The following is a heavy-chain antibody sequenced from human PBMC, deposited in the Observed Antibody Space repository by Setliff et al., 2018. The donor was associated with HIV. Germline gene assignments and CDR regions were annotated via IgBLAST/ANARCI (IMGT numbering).Heavy chain of an antibody. D-gene: IGHD2-15*01. CDR3: VVYFIGNGGRGL. CDR2: MFRTGTS. Sequence: PSETLSLTCAVSGYSIRSGYYWGWIRQSPGKGLEWIGTMFRTGTSYYNPSLTSRVTISQDTSKNQFSLELTSVTAADTAHYFCVVYFIGNGGRGLWGQGTQVTSPQ. CDR1: GYSIRSGYY. J-gene: IGHJ4*02. V-gene: IGHV4-38-2*01.